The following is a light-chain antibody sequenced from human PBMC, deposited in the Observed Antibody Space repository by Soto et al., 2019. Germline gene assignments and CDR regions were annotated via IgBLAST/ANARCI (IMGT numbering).Light chain of an antibody. CDR1: QGIKDF. CDR3: QQFNIYPLT. Sequence: DIQLTQSPSFLSASVGDRVTITCRASQGIKDFLAWYQQKPGKAPQLLIYAASTLQAGVPTRFSGFASGTEFTLTINNLQPADSATYYCQQFNIYPLTFGGGTKVEIK. CDR2: AAS. V-gene: IGKV1-9*01. J-gene: IGKJ4*01.